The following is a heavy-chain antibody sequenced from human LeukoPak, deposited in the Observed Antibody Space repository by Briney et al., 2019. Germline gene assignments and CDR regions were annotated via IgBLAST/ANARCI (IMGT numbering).Heavy chain of an antibody. J-gene: IGHJ6*02. CDR1: GFTFSSYW. V-gene: IGHV3-74*01. Sequence: GGSLRLSCAASGFTFSSYWMHWVRQAPGKGLVWVSRINSDGSSTTYADSVKGRFTISRHNSKNTLYLQMNSLRAEDTAVYYCARDRFMYYDILTGYLPDYGMDVWGQGTTVTVSS. CDR2: INSDGSST. D-gene: IGHD3-9*01. CDR3: ARDRFMYYDILTGYLPDYGMDV.